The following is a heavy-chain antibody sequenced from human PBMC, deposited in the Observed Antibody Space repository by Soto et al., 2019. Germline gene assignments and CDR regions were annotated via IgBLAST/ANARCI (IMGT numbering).Heavy chain of an antibody. J-gene: IGHJ4*02. Sequence: GGSLRLSCAASGFTFSSYAMSWVRQAPGKGLEWVSAISGSGGSTYYADSVKGRFTISRDNSKNTLYLQMNSLRAEDTAVYYCAGGLGSSQLFDYWGQGTLVTVSS. CDR1: GFTFSSYA. CDR3: AGGLGSSQLFDY. V-gene: IGHV3-23*01. D-gene: IGHD6-6*01. CDR2: ISGSGGST.